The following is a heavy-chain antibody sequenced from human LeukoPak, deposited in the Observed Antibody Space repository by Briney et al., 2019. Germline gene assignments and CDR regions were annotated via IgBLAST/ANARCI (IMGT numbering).Heavy chain of an antibody. Sequence: SETLSLTCTVSGGSISSTTYYWDWIRQPPGKGLEWIGTIYYSGSTYYNPSLKSRVTISVDTSKNQFSLKLSSVTAADTAVYYCASSTGGNSEFDYWGQGTLVTVSS. CDR2: IYYSGST. D-gene: IGHD4-23*01. V-gene: IGHV4-39*07. J-gene: IGHJ4*02. CDR1: GGSISSTTYY. CDR3: ASSTGGNSEFDY.